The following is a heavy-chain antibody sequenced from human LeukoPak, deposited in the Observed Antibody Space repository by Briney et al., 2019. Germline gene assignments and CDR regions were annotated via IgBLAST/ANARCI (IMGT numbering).Heavy chain of an antibody. CDR3: ARDYLGDSSGFFDY. J-gene: IGHJ4*02. CDR2: INPNSGGT. V-gene: IGHV1-2*02. Sequence: ASVRLSCKASGYTFSGYYMHGVRQAPGQGLEWMGWINPNSGGTNYAEKFQGRVTMTRDTSISTAYMELSRLRSDDTAVYYCARDYLGDSSGFFDYWGQGTLVTVSS. D-gene: IGHD3-22*01. CDR1: GYTFSGYY.